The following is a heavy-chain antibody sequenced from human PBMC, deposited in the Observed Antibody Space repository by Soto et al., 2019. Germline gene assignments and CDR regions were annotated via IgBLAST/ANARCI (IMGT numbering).Heavy chain of an antibody. Sequence: GGSLRLSCAASGFTFSSYAMNWVRQAPGKGLEWVAGLWSDGIKTSYTDSVKGRFTISRDTSKNMLYLQMNSLGDEDTAVYYCARDLNYWSLLIDHWGQGTLGTVSS. V-gene: IGHV3-33*08. CDR1: GFTFSSYA. CDR2: LWSDGIKT. D-gene: IGHD2-8*02. CDR3: ARDLNYWSLLIDH. J-gene: IGHJ4*02.